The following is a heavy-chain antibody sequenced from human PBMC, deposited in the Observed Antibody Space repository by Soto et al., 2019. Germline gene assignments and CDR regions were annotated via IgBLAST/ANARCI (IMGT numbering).Heavy chain of an antibody. V-gene: IGHV5-51*01. CDR2: IYPGDSDT. Sequence: GESLKISCKGSGYSFSSYRIGWVRQMPGKGLEWMGIIYPGDSDTRYSPSFQGHVTISADKSISTAYLQWSSLKASDSGIYYCARPFILGNIPRGLYGMDVWGQGTTVTVSS. D-gene: IGHD1-26*01. CDR1: GYSFSSYR. J-gene: IGHJ6*02. CDR3: ARPFILGNIPRGLYGMDV.